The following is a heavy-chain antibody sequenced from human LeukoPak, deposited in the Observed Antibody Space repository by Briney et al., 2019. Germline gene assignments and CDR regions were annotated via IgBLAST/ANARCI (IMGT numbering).Heavy chain of an antibody. CDR3: ARQYGRPYDY. CDR2: IYPGDSDT. V-gene: IGHV5-51*01. D-gene: IGHD4-17*01. Sequence: GESLKISCKGSGYSFTKYWIGWVRQMPGKGLEWMGIIYPGDSDTRYSPSFQGQVTISADKSINTAYLQWSSLQATDTGIYYCARQYGRPYDYWGQGTLVTVSS. J-gene: IGHJ4*02. CDR1: GYSFTKYW.